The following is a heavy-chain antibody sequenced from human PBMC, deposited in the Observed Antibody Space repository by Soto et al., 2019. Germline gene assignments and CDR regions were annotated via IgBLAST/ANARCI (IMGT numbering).Heavy chain of an antibody. J-gene: IGHJ4*02. CDR2: IIPILGTA. Sequence: QVILAQSGAEVKKPGSSVTVSCKVSGGSFSSFSINWVRQAPGQRFEWMGGIIPILGTANFTQTFQDRVTFTADESTATAYMTLSSLTSEDTAFYYCTSFDSNGYYPQNHYWGPGTQVTVSS. V-gene: IGHV1-69*01. D-gene: IGHD4-17*01. CDR1: GGSFSSFS. CDR3: TSFDSNGYYPQNHY.